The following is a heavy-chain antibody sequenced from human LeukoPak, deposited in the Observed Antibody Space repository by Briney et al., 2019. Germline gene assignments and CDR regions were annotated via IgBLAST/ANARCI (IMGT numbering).Heavy chain of an antibody. J-gene: IGHJ3*02. CDR2: IYTSGST. Sequence: SETLSLTCTVSGGSISSYYWSWIRQPAGKGLEWIGRIYTSGSTNYNPSLESRVTMSVDTSKNQFSLKLSSVTAADTAVYYCAREGAAAGTGAFDIWGQGTMVTVSS. CDR1: GGSISSYY. D-gene: IGHD6-13*01. CDR3: AREGAAAGTGAFDI. V-gene: IGHV4-4*07.